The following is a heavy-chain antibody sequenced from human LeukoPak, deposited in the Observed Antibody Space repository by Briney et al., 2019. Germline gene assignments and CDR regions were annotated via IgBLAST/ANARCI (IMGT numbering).Heavy chain of an antibody. D-gene: IGHD6-19*01. CDR2: ISSSSSAI. V-gene: IGHV3-48*02. J-gene: IGHJ4*02. CDR1: GFSFSGYS. Sequence: GGALRLSCAAYGFSFSGYSMNWVRQAPGKGLEWVSYISSSSSAIYYADSVKGRFTISRDNAKNSLYLQMNSLRDEDTAVYYCARVGIAVAQFFDYWGQGTLVTVSS. CDR3: ARVGIAVAQFFDY.